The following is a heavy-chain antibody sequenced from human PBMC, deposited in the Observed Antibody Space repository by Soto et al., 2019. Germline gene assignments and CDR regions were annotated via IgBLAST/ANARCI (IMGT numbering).Heavy chain of an antibody. Sequence: QVTLKESGPTLVKPTQTLTLTCTVSGLSLRTTGVGVGWVRQPPGKALEWLALLYWDDDQRYSPSLRSRLTIAKDISEKPVVLTITNMDTVDTATYYCVQSRCGGDCLEIYSSHAYNGLDVWGQGTTVTVSS. J-gene: IGHJ6*02. V-gene: IGHV2-5*02. CDR2: LYWDDDQ. D-gene: IGHD2-21*02. CDR1: GLSLRTTGVG. CDR3: VQSRCGGDCLEIYSSHAYNGLDV.